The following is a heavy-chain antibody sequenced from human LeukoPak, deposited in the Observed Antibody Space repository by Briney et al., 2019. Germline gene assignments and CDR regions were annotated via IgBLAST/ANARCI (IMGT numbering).Heavy chain of an antibody. Sequence: ASVKVSCKASGYTFTGYYMHWVRQAPGQGLEWMGWMNPNSGNTGYAQKFQGRVTMTRTTSISTAYMELSRLRSEDTAVYYCARTTEGGYTYDYFYYYYMDVWGKGTTVTISS. V-gene: IGHV1-8*02. CDR1: GYTFTGYY. CDR2: MNPNSGNT. CDR3: ARTTEGGYTYDYFYYYYMDV. J-gene: IGHJ6*03. D-gene: IGHD5-18*01.